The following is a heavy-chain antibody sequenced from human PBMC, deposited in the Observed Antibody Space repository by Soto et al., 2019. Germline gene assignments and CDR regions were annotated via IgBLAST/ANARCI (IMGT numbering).Heavy chain of an antibody. CDR3: ARDLGGVTDPFDY. D-gene: IGHD3-16*01. J-gene: IGHJ4*02. Sequence: QVQLVESGGGVVQPGRSLRLSCAASGFTFSSYGMHWVRQAPGKGLEWVAVVWYDGSDKYYGDSVKGRFTISRDNSKNTLYLQMNSLRAEDTAVYYCARDLGGVTDPFDYWGQGTLVTVSS. CDR1: GFTFSSYG. V-gene: IGHV3-33*01. CDR2: VWYDGSDK.